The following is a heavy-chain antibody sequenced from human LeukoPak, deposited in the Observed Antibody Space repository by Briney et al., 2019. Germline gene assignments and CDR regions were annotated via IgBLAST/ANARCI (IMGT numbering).Heavy chain of an antibody. CDR2: IIPIFGTA. D-gene: IGHD6-6*01. V-gene: IGHV1-69*05. Sequence: SVKVSCKASGGTFSSYAISLVRQAPGQGLEWMGRIIPIFGTANYAQKFQGRVTITTDESTSTAYMELSSLRSEDTAVDYCARDRAEYLRPDAFDIWGQGTMVTVSS. J-gene: IGHJ3*02. CDR3: ARDRAEYLRPDAFDI. CDR1: GGTFSSYA.